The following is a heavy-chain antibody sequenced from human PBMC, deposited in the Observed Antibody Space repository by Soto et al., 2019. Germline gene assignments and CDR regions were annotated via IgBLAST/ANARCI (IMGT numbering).Heavy chain of an antibody. CDR3: AKDSGKASAGTCGMDV. V-gene: IGHV3-23*01. Sequence: EVQLLESGGGLVQPGGSLRLSCAASGFTFSSYAMSWVRQAPGKGLEWVSAISGSGGSTYYADSVKGRFTISRDNSKNTLDLQMNSLRAEDTAVYYCAKDSGKASAGTCGMDVWGQGTTVTVSS. J-gene: IGHJ6*02. CDR2: ISGSGGST. CDR1: GFTFSSYA. D-gene: IGHD6-13*01.